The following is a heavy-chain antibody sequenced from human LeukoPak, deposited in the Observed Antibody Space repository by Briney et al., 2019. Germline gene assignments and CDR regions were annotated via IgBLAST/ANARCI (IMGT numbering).Heavy chain of an antibody. D-gene: IGHD3-3*01. CDR3: ARASLYYDFWSGSIPRAFDI. Sequence: SETLSLTCAVYGGSFSGYYWSWIRQPPGKGLEWIGEINHSGSTNYNPSLKSRVTISVDTSKNQLSLKLSSVTAADTAVYYCARASLYYDFWSGSIPRAFDIWGQGTMVTVSS. V-gene: IGHV4-34*01. CDR2: INHSGST. CDR1: GGSFSGYY. J-gene: IGHJ3*02.